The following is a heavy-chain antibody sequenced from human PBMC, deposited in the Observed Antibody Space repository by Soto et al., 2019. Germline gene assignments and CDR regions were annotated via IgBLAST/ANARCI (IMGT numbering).Heavy chain of an antibody. V-gene: IGHV1-3*01. J-gene: IGHJ5*02. CDR3: ARGIATGQLDP. CDR1: GYTLTELS. CDR2: INPDNGNT. Sequence: KVSCKVSGYTLTELSMHWVRQAPGKGLEWMGWINPDNGNTKSSQKFQDRVIITRDTSASTAYMDLSSLRSEDTAVYYCARGIATGQLDPWGQGTLVTVSS. D-gene: IGHD2-15*01.